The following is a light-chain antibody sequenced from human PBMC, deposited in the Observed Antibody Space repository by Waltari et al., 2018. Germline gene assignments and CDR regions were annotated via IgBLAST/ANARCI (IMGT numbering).Light chain of an antibody. CDR2: RTT. Sequence: QTVVTQEPSLTVSPGGAVTLTCASSAGAVTSGNYPNWIQQKPGQVPRSPIHRTTNRPSWTPARFSGSLLGGKAALTLSGVQPEDEAEYYCLLYDGSDQVFGGGTKLTVL. CDR3: LLYDGSDQV. V-gene: IGLV7-43*01. CDR1: AGAVTSGNY. J-gene: IGLJ3*02.